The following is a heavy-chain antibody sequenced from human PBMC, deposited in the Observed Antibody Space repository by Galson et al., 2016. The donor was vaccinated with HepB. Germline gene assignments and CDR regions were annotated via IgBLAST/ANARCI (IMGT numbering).Heavy chain of an antibody. V-gene: IGHV1-2*04. CDR3: ATSTGYRSGWGAFDI. D-gene: IGHD6-25*01. Sequence: SVKVSCKASGDTFTGYSIHWVRQAPGQGLEWMAWLSANSGATNYAQKFQGWVTMTRDTSISTAYMELTSLTSDATAIYYCATSTGYRSGWGAFDIWGRGTMVTVSS. CDR2: LSANSGAT. CDR1: GDTFTGYS. J-gene: IGHJ3*02.